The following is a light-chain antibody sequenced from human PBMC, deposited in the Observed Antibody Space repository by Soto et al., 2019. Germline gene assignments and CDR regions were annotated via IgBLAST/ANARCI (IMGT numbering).Light chain of an antibody. Sequence: DILMSQSPSTLSASVGDRVTITCRASQSISSWLAWYQQKSGKAPHLLIYDASTLESGATSRFSGSGSGTEFRLTISSLQPDDFATYYGQEDESHLRTFGTGTKVEI. J-gene: IGKJ1*01. CDR1: QSISSW. CDR2: DAS. V-gene: IGKV1-5*01. CDR3: QEDESHLRT.